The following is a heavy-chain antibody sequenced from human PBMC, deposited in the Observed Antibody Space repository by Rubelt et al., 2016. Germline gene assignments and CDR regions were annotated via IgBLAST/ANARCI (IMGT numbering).Heavy chain of an antibody. Sequence: EAQVVESGGGLIQPGGSLRLSCVASGFTIGGNYMSWVRQAPGKGLEWVSLLNSGDGAFYAASVKGRFPSSRKNSKNQIYLQMNGVRVEDRSLYYLARDYAFDVWGRGTMVIVSS. CDR2: LNSGDGA. V-gene: IGHV3-53*01. CDR3: ARDYAFDV. CDR1: GFTIGGNY. J-gene: IGHJ3*01.